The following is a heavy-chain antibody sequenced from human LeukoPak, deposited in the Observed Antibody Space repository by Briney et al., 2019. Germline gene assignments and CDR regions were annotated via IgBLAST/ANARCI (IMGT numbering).Heavy chain of an antibody. CDR3: ARVYCSSTGCYTVSPYYYYGMDF. CDR1: GYTFTSYG. J-gene: IGHJ6*02. Sequence: GASVKVSCKASGYTFTSYGISWVRQAPGQGLEWMGWISAYNGNTNYAQKLQGRVTMTTDTSTSTAYMELRSLRSDDTAVYYCARVYCSSTGCYTVSPYYYYGMDFWGQGTTVTV. CDR2: ISAYNGNT. D-gene: IGHD2-2*01. V-gene: IGHV1-18*01.